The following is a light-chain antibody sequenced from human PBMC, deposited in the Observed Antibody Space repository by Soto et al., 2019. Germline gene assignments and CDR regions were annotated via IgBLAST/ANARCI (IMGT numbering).Light chain of an antibody. CDR3: SSYTSSSTFYV. Sequence: QSALTQPASVSGSPGQSITISCTGTSSDVGGYNYVSWYQQHPGKAPKLMIYDVSNRPSGVSNRFSGSKSGNTASLTISGLQAEDEADYYCSSYTSSSTFYVFGTWTQVTVL. CDR2: DVS. V-gene: IGLV2-14*01. CDR1: SSDVGGYNY. J-gene: IGLJ1*01.